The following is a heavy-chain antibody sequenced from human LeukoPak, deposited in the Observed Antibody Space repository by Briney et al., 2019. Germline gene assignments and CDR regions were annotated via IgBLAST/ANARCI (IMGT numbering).Heavy chain of an antibody. V-gene: IGHV7-4-1*02. CDR3: ARAFQPLGGLSLPDY. CDR2: INPNTGNP. Sequence: ASVKVSCKAAGYTFTNYAMNWVRQAPGQGLELMGWINPNTGNPTYAQGLTGRFVFSLDTSVSTAYLQINSIKAEDTAVYYCARAFQPLGGLSLPDYWAQGTLVTVSS. D-gene: IGHD3-16*02. J-gene: IGHJ4*02. CDR1: GYTFTNYA.